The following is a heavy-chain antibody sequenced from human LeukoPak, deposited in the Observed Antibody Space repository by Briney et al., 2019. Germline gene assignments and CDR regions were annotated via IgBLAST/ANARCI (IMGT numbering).Heavy chain of an antibody. CDR1: GGSISGYY. CDR3: ARDVRTTEAFEI. CDR2: ISYTGST. D-gene: IGHD1-14*01. Sequence: SETLSLTCTVSGGSISGYYWSWIRQPPGKGLEWVGHISYTGSTNYNPSLKSRVTISVDTTKNQFSLKLTSVTATDTAVYYCARDVRTTEAFEIWGHGTMVTVSS. V-gene: IGHV4-59*01. J-gene: IGHJ3*02.